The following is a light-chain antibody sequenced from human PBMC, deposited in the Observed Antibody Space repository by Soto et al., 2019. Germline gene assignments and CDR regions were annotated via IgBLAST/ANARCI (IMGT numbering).Light chain of an antibody. V-gene: IGLV2-8*01. CDR3: SSHGGSNNPYV. CDR2: DVT. Sequence: QSVLTQPPSASGSPGQSVAISCTGTSSDIGGYNFVSWYQQHPGKAPKLMIYDVTKRPSGVPDRFSGSKSGNTATLIVSGLQAEDEADYCCSSHGGSNNPYVFGPGTKLTVL. J-gene: IGLJ1*01. CDR1: SSDIGGYNF.